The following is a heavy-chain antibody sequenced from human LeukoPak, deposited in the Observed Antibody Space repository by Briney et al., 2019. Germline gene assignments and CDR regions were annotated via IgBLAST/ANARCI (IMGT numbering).Heavy chain of an antibody. J-gene: IGHJ4*02. V-gene: IGHV1-18*01. CDR1: GGTFISYA. Sequence: ASVKVSCKASGGTFISYAISWVRQAPGQGLEWMGWISAYNGNTNYAQKLQGRVTMTTDTSTSTAYMELRSLRSDDTAVYYCARVVAAAGTVDYWGQGTLVTVSS. D-gene: IGHD6-13*01. CDR3: ARVVAAAGTVDY. CDR2: ISAYNGNT.